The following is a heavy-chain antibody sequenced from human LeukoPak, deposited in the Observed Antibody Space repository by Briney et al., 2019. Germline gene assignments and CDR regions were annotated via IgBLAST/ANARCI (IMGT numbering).Heavy chain of an antibody. Sequence: GGSLRLSCAASGFTFSSYGMHWVRQAPSKGLEWVAVIWYDGSNKYYADSVKGRFTISRDNSKNTLYLQMNSLRAEDTAVYYCARDLPPYSSGWYVYYWGQGTLVTVSS. D-gene: IGHD6-19*01. J-gene: IGHJ4*02. CDR1: GFTFSSYG. CDR3: ARDLPPYSSGWYVYY. V-gene: IGHV3-33*01. CDR2: IWYDGSNK.